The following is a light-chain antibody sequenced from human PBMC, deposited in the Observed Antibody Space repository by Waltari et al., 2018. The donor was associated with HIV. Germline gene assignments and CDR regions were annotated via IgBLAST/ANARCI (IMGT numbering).Light chain of an antibody. CDR2: MNN. Sequence: QSVLTQPPSASGTPGQRVTISCSGSSSNIGSHYVYWYQHLPGTAPKLLIYMNNQRPSGVPDRFSGSKSGTSASLAISGLRSEDEADYYCAAWDASLSAWVFGGGTKLTVL. CDR1: SSNIGSHY. CDR3: AAWDASLSAWV. V-gene: IGLV1-47*01. J-gene: IGLJ3*02.